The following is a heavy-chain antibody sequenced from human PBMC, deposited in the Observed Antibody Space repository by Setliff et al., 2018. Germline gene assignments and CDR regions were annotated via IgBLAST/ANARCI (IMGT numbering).Heavy chain of an antibody. CDR2: IYNIGET. J-gene: IGHJ5*01. CDR1: GLTVSNDF. Sequence: GGSLRLSCVVSGLTVSNDFMGWVRQAPGKGLEWVSVIYNIGETRYADSVKGRFTISRDESKNTLYLHLSSLRVEDTATYYCARDRGGTNPWFDFWGQGTQVTVSS. CDR3: ARDRGGTNPWFDF. V-gene: IGHV3-53*01. D-gene: IGHD3-10*01.